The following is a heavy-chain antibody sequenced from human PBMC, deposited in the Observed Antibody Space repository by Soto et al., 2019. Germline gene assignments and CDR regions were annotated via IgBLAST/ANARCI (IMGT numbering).Heavy chain of an antibody. J-gene: IGHJ1*01. CDR2: IIPIFGTA. D-gene: IGHD4-17*01. CDR1: GGTFSSYA. V-gene: IGHV1-69*12. Sequence: QVQLVQSGAEVKKPGSSVKVSCKASGGTFSSYAISWVRQAPGQGLEWMGGIIPIFGTANYAQKFQGRVTSTADESTSTAYMELSGLGSEDTAVYYWARVGDYGGYVYFQHWGQGTLVTVSS. CDR3: ARVGDYGGYVYFQH.